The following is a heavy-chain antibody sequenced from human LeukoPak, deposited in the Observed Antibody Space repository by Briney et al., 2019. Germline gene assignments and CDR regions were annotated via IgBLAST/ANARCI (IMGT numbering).Heavy chain of an antibody. D-gene: IGHD6-13*01. CDR2: INSDGSRT. J-gene: IGHJ4*02. CDR1: GFTFSSYW. Sequence: TGGSLRLSCAASGFTFSSYWMHWVRQAPGKGLVWVSRINSDGSRTSYADSVKGRFTISRDNAKSTLYLQMNSLRAEDTAVYYCARHIAAAGPGFDYWGQGTLVTVSS. CDR3: ARHIAAAGPGFDY. V-gene: IGHV3-74*01.